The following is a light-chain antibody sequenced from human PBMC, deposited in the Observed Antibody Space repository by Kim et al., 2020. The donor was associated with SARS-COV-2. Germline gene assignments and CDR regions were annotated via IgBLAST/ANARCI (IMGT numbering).Light chain of an antibody. J-gene: IGKJ4*01. V-gene: IGKV1-39*01. CDR3: QQNDNVPLT. CDR1: QTISNY. Sequence: ASVGDRVTITCRASQTISNYLNWYQQKAGKAPQILIYGASNLQSGVPSRFSGSGAGTDFTLSISSLQHEDFATYYCQQNDNVPLTFGGGTKVDIK. CDR2: GAS.